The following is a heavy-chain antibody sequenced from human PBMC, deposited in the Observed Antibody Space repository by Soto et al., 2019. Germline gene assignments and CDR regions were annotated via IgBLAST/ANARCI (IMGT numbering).Heavy chain of an antibody. CDR2: IIPIHGIT. Sequence: ASVKVSCKASGGTFSSYTISWVRQAPGQGLEWMGRIIPIHGITNYAQKFQGRVTMTSDTSTSTAYMELRSLRSDDTAVYYCARDDFDWLSYDYWGQGTLVTVSS. J-gene: IGHJ4*02. CDR1: GGTFSSYT. V-gene: IGHV1-69*04. D-gene: IGHD3-9*01. CDR3: ARDDFDWLSYDY.